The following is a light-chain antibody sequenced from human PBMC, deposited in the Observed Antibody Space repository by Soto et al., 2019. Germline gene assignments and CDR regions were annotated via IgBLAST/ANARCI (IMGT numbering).Light chain of an antibody. V-gene: IGKV1-27*01. J-gene: IGKJ3*01. CDR2: AAS. CDR3: QHYHSPPFT. CDR1: QGISNY. Sequence: DIQMSQSPSSLSAFVGDSVTFTCRASQGISNYLAWYHQKPGKVPKLLVYAASTVQSGVPSRFSGSGSGTEFTLTIRSLQPEDVGTYYCQHYHSPPFTFGPGTKLAIK.